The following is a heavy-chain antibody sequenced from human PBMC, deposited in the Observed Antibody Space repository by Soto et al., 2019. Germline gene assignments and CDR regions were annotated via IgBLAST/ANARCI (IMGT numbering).Heavy chain of an antibody. CDR1: GYTFTSYG. V-gene: IGHV1-18*01. CDR2: ISAYNGNT. CDR3: ARGTSIAVAGPFDY. D-gene: IGHD6-13*01. Sequence: GASVKVSCKASGYTFTSYGISWVRRAPGQGLEWMGWISAYNGNTNYAQKLQGRVTMTTDTSTSTAYMELRSLRSDDTAVYYCARGTSIAVAGPFDYWGQGTLVTVSS. J-gene: IGHJ4*02.